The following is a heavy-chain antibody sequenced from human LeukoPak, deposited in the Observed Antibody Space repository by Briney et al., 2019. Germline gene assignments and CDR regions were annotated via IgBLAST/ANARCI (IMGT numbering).Heavy chain of an antibody. V-gene: IGHV3-48*02. J-gene: IGHJ4*02. CDR2: ISITGETK. Sequence: GGSLRLSCAASGFSFSSYSMNWVRQAPGKGPEWISYISITGETKYYADSVTGRFTISRDNVQRLIYLENNSLRDDDTAVYYCAISAPGFDYWGRGTLVNVSS. CDR3: AISAPGFDY. CDR1: GFSFSSYS.